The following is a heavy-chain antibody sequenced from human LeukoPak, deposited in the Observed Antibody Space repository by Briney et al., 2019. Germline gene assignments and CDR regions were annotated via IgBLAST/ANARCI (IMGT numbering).Heavy chain of an antibody. V-gene: IGHV3-30*01. J-gene: IGHJ4*02. CDR2: ISYDGSNK. CDR1: GFTFSSYA. Sequence: GRSLRLSCAASGFTFSSYAMHWVRQAPGKGLEWVAVISYDGSNKYYADSVKGRFTISRDNFKNTLYLQMNSLRAEDTAVYYCARTRPGDYDFWSGYYGMVDYWGQGTLVTVSS. CDR3: ARTRPGDYDFWSGYYGMVDY. D-gene: IGHD3-3*01.